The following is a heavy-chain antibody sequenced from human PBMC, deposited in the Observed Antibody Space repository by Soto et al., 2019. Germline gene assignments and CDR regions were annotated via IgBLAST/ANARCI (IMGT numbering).Heavy chain of an antibody. V-gene: IGHV4-34*01. CDR2: INHSGST. J-gene: IGHJ5*02. Sequence: SETLSLTCAVYGGSFSGYYWSWIRQPPGKGLEWIGEINHSGSTNYNPSLKSRVTISVDTSKNQFSLKLSSVTAADTAVYYCARGDIAAAFNWFDPWGQGTLVT. CDR3: ARGDIAAAFNWFDP. CDR1: GGSFSGYY. D-gene: IGHD6-13*01.